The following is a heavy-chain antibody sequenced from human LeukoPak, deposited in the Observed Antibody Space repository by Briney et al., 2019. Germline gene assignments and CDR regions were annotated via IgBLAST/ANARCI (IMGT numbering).Heavy chain of an antibody. CDR3: AVSDWFDP. J-gene: IGHJ5*02. Sequence: GGSLRLSCAASGFTFSSYGMHWVRQAPGKGLEWVAVISYDGSNKYYADSVKGRFTISRDNPKNTLYLQMNSLRAEDTAVYYCAVSDWFDPWGQGTLVTVSS. CDR2: ISYDGSNK. CDR1: GFTFSSYG. V-gene: IGHV3-30*03. D-gene: IGHD3-10*01.